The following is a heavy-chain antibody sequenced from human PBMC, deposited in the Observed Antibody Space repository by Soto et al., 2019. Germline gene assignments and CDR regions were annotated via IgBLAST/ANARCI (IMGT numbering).Heavy chain of an antibody. J-gene: IGHJ4*02. D-gene: IGHD3-3*01. CDR2: INHSGST. V-gene: IGHV4-34*01. CDR1: GVSFSGYY. CDR3: ARSTFTIFGVVIMFDY. Sequence: SETLSLTCAVYGVSFSGYYWSWIRQPPGKGLEWIGEINHSGSTNYNPSLKSRVTISVDTSKNQFSLKLSSVTAADTAVYYCARSTFTIFGVVIMFDYWGQGTLVTVSS.